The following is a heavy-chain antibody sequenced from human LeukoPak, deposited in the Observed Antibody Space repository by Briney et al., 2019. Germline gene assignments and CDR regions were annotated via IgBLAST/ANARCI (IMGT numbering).Heavy chain of an antibody. CDR2: INPNSGGT. D-gene: IGHD2-15*01. Sequence: ASVKVSCKASGYTFTGYYMHWVRQAPGQGLEWMGWINPNSGGTNYAQKFQGRVTMTRDTSISTAYMELSRLRSDDTAVYYCARGYSSGGSCYRFDYWGQGTLVTVSS. CDR3: ARGYSSGGSCYRFDY. CDR1: GYTFTGYY. J-gene: IGHJ4*02. V-gene: IGHV1-2*02.